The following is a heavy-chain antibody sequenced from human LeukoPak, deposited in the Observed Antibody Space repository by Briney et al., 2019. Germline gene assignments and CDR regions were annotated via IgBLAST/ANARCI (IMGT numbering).Heavy chain of an antibody. CDR3: ATTLRTRGTWYFDL. J-gene: IGHJ2*01. CDR1: GFTFSDYY. Sequence: GSLRLSCAASGFTFSDYYMSWIRQAPGKGLEWVSYISSSGSTIYYADSVKGRFTISRDNAKNSLYLQMNSLRAEDTAVYYCATTLRTRGTWYFDLWGRGTLVTVSS. V-gene: IGHV3-11*04. CDR2: ISSSGSTI. D-gene: IGHD1-1*01.